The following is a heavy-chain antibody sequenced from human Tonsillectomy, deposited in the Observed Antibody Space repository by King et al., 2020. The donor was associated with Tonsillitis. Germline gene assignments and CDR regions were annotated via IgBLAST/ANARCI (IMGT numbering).Heavy chain of an antibody. J-gene: IGHJ4*02. D-gene: IGHD1-1*01. V-gene: IGHV3-30-3*01. Sequence: LVQSGGGVVQPGRSLRLSCAASGFTFSDYKIHWVRQAPGKGLEWVAVISYDGSNKYYADSVKGRFTISRDNSKNTLYLQMNSLRAEDTAVYYCARITGTPLDCWGQGTLVTVSS. CDR2: ISYDGSNK. CDR3: ARITGTPLDC. CDR1: GFTFSDYK.